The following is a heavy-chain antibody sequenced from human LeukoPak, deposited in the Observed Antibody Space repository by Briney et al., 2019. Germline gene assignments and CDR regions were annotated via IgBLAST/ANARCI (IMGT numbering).Heavy chain of an antibody. Sequence: ASVMVSCKASGYTFTGYYMHWVRQAPGQGLEWMGWINPNSGGTNYAQKFQGRVTMTRDTSISTAYMELSRLRSDDTAVYYCARDGGGADYYDSSGLDYWGQGTLVTVSS. J-gene: IGHJ4*02. V-gene: IGHV1-2*02. CDR2: INPNSGGT. CDR1: GYTFTGYY. D-gene: IGHD3-22*01. CDR3: ARDGGGADYYDSSGLDY.